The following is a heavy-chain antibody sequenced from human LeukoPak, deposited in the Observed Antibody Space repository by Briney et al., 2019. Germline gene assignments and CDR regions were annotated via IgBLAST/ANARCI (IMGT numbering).Heavy chain of an antibody. Sequence: PGGSLRLSCAASGFTFSSYAMSWVRQAPGKGLEWVSDISGSGGSTYYADSVKGRFTISRDNSKNTLYLQMNSLRAEDTAVYYCAKDLSGLRYFDWPPEDAFDIWGQGTMVTVSS. CDR2: ISGSGGST. D-gene: IGHD3-9*01. V-gene: IGHV3-23*01. CDR3: AKDLSGLRYFDWPPEDAFDI. J-gene: IGHJ3*02. CDR1: GFTFSSYA.